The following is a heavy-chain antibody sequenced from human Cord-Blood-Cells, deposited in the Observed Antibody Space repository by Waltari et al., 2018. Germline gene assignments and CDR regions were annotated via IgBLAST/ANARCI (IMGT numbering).Heavy chain of an antibody. D-gene: IGHD3-16*01. J-gene: IGHJ4*02. V-gene: IGHV1-24*01. CDR2: FDPEDGET. CDR3: ATGLRLGEHSFDY. CDR1: GYTLTELA. Sequence: QVQLVQSGAEVKKPGAPVKVSCKASGYTLTELAMLWVRQAPGKGLEWMGGFDPEDGETIYAQKFQGRVTMTEDTSTDTAYMELSSLRSEDTAVYYCATGLRLGEHSFDYWGQGTLVTVSS.